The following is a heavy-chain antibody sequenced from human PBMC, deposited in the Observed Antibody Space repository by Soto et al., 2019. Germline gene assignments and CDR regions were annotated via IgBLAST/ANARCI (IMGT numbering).Heavy chain of an antibody. CDR3: AAELGFGKLSVG. Sequence: QVQVVQSGVEVRRPGSSVKVSCKASGDPFKYCVISWVRQAPGQGLEWMGGIIPLFGTTDFAQRFQGRLTITTDESTATAYMARSRLRSVDTATYYGAAELGFGKLSVGWGQGNTVNVSS. D-gene: IGHD3-10*01. J-gene: IGHJ6*02. CDR1: GDPFKYCV. V-gene: IGHV1-69*01. CDR2: IIPLFGTT.